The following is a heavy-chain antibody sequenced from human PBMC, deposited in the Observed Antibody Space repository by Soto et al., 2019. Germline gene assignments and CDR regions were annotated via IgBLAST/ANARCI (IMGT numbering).Heavy chain of an antibody. D-gene: IGHD2-2*01. CDR2: IKDDGTEK. Sequence: DVRLVESGGGLVQTGKSLRLSCEVSEMTFSLFSMSWVRRVPGKRLEWVATIKDDGTEKSYVESVKGRFTITRDNDKISIYLEMNDLRVGDSSVNYCVPVPHAIEGGHNYYYYMDVWGKGTTVTVCS. J-gene: IGHJ6*03. V-gene: IGHV3-7*01. CDR1: EMTFSLFS. CDR3: VPVPHAIEGGHNYYYYMDV.